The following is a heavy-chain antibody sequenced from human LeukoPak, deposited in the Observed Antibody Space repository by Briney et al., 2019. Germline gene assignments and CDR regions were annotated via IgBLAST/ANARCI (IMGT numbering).Heavy chain of an antibody. D-gene: IGHD2-2*01. CDR1: GGTFSSYA. CDR3: ARDHRLGFQLRGGGGAGYYYYMDV. CDR2: IIPIFGTA. J-gene: IGHJ6*03. Sequence: GASVKVSCKASGGTFSSYAISWVRQAPGQGLEWMGGIIPIFGTANYAQKFQGRVTITADESTSTAYMELSSLRSEDTAVDYCARDHRLGFQLRGGGGAGYYYYMDVWGKGTTVTVSS. V-gene: IGHV1-69*01.